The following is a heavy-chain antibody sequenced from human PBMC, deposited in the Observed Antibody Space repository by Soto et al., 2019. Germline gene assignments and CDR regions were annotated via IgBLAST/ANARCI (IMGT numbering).Heavy chain of an antibody. V-gene: IGHV3-74*01. D-gene: IGHD5-12*01. Sequence: VQLVESGGGLVQPGGSLRLSCAASGFTFSNTWMHWLRQTPGKGLVWVSRINSDDSSTSYADSVKGRFTIPSDNAKNTLYLQMNCLRAEDTSVYYCARDTALRNWGQGALVTVSS. CDR1: GFTFSNTW. J-gene: IGHJ4*02. CDR2: INSDDSST. CDR3: ARDTALRN.